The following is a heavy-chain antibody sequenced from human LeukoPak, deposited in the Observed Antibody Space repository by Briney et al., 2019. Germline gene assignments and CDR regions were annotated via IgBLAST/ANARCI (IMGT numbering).Heavy chain of an antibody. Sequence: SETLSLTCTVSGGSISSSSYYWGWIRQPPGKGLEWIGSIYYSGTTYYNPSLRSRVTVSLDKSKNQFSLRLNSVTAADTAVYYCARNAGYSDLNYWGQGVLVTVSS. CDR1: GGSISSSSYY. J-gene: IGHJ4*02. CDR3: ARNAGYSDLNY. V-gene: IGHV4-39*07. CDR2: IYYSGTT. D-gene: IGHD3-22*01.